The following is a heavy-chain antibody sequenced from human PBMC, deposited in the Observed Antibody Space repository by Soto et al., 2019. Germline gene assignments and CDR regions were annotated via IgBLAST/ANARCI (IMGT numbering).Heavy chain of an antibody. D-gene: IGHD3-3*01. Sequence: ASVKVSCKASGYTFTAYGIHWVRQAPGQRLEWMGWINTGNGHTKYSQKFQGRVTITRDTSARTAYMELNSLRSEDTAVYYCASPGYDFWSALDPWGQGTLVTVSS. CDR3: ASPGYDFWSALDP. J-gene: IGHJ5*02. V-gene: IGHV1-3*04. CDR2: INTGNGHT. CDR1: GYTFTAYG.